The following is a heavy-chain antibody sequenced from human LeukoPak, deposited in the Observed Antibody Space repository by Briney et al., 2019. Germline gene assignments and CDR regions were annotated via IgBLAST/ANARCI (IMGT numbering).Heavy chain of an antibody. D-gene: IGHD3-3*01. CDR2: IDEDGKTI. J-gene: IGHJ5*02. Sequence: GGGLRLSCAASGFTFNSYWMHWVRQAPGKGLVWVSRIDEDGKTIDYADAVKGRFTISRDNAKDTLYLKMSSLKDEDASVYYCVSDLCGGYDHWGQGTLVTVSS. CDR3: VSDLCGGYDH. V-gene: IGHV3-74*01. CDR1: GFTFNSYW.